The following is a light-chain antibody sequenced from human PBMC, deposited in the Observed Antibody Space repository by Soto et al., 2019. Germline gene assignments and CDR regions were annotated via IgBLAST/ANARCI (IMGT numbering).Light chain of an antibody. V-gene: IGLV2-11*01. Sequence: QSALTQPRSVSGSPGQSVTISCTGTSSDVGGYNYVSWYQHHPGKAPKPVIYAVSKRPSGVPDRFSGSKSGNTASLTISGLQAEDEADYYCCSYAGISSVIFGGGTQLTVL. CDR3: CSYAGISSVI. CDR1: SSDVGGYNY. J-gene: IGLJ2*01. CDR2: AVS.